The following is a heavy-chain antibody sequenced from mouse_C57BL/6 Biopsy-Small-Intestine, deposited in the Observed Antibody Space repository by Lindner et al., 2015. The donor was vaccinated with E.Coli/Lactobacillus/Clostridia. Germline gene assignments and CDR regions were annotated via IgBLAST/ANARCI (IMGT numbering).Heavy chain of an antibody. CDR2: INPGSGGT. D-gene: IGHD2-5*01. V-gene: IGHV1-54*01. CDR1: GYAFTDDL. J-gene: IGHJ2*01. CDR3: ARNYNSNWRVDY. Sequence: VQLQESGAELVRPGTSVKVSCKASGYAFTDDLIEWIKQRPGQGLEWIGVINPGSGGTNYNEKFKGKATLTADKSSSTAYMQLSSLTSEDSAVYFCARNYNSNWRVDYWGQGTTLTVSS.